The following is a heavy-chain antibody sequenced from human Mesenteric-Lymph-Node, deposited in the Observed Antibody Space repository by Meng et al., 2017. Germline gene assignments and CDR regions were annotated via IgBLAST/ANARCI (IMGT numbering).Heavy chain of an antibody. J-gene: IGHJ3*02. CDR2: IYYSGST. D-gene: IGHD1-26*01. V-gene: IGHV4-59*01. Sequence: SETLSLTCTVSGGSISSYYWSWIRQPPGKGLEWIGYIYYSGSTNYNPSLKSRVTISVDTSKNQFSLKLSSVTAADTAVYYCARGGNYYGYAFDIWGQGTKVTVSS. CDR3: ARGGNYYGYAFDI. CDR1: GGSISSYY.